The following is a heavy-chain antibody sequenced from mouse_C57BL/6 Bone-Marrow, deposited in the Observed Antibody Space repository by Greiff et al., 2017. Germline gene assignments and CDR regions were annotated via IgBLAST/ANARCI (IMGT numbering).Heavy chain of an antibody. J-gene: IGHJ2*01. CDR2: IYPRSGNT. D-gene: IGHD1-1*01. CDR1: GYTFTSYG. V-gene: IGHV1-81*01. Sequence: VQVVESGAELARPGASVKLSCKASGYTFTSYGISWVKQRTGQGLEWIGEIYPRSGNTYYNEKLKGKATLTADKASSTAYMELRSLTAEDSAVYFCARGDTTVVRFDYWGQGATLTVSS. CDR3: ARGDTTVVRFDY.